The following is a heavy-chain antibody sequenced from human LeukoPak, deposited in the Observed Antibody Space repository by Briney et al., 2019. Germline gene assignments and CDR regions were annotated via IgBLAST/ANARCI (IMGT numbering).Heavy chain of an antibody. D-gene: IGHD6-19*01. CDR1: GGSISSYY. V-gene: IGHV4-59*08. CDR2: IYYSGST. J-gene: IGHJ4*02. CDR3: ARTNVGAVAVFDY. Sequence: PSETLSLTCTVSGGSISSYYWSWIRQPPGKGLEWIGYIYYSGSTNYNPSLKSRVTISVDTSKNQFSLKLSSVTAADTAVYYCARTNVGAVAVFDYWGQGTLVTVSS.